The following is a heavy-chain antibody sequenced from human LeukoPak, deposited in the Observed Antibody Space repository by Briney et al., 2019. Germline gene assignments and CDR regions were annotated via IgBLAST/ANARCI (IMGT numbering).Heavy chain of an antibody. V-gene: IGHV1-2*04. CDR2: INPISGGT. Sequence: ASVKVSCKASGYTFTNYYIHWVRQAPGQGLEWMGWINPISGGTNYAQTFQGWVTMTRDTSISTAYMELRLRSDDTAIYYCARDRVVVPADVKGRVPNWFDPWGQGTLVTVSS. CDR1: GYTFTNYY. CDR3: ARDRVVVPADVKGRVPNWFDP. D-gene: IGHD2-2*01. J-gene: IGHJ5*02.